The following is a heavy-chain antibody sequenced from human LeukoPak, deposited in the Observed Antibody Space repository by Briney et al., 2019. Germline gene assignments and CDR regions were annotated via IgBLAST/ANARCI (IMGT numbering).Heavy chain of an antibody. J-gene: IGHJ5*02. CDR1: GFTFSSYS. D-gene: IGHD2-15*01. V-gene: IGHV3-48*04. Sequence: GGSLTLSSLASGFTFSSYSMNWVRQAAGRGLEWVSYTSSSSSTIYYAGSVKGRFTISRENAKKSMYLQMNSLRAEDTAVYYCARESWIGGSSWGQGTLVTVSS. CDR2: TSSSSSTI. CDR3: ARESWIGGSS.